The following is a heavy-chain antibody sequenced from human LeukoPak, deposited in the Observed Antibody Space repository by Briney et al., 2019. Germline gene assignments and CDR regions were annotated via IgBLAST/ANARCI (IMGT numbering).Heavy chain of an antibody. V-gene: IGHV3-66*01. J-gene: IGHJ3*02. CDR1: GFTVSSNY. CDR3: ARNGAAVKYDYVWGSYGGAFDI. CDR2: IFGGGST. D-gene: IGHD3-16*01. Sequence: GGSLRLSCAASGFTVSSNYMTWVRQAPGKGLEWVSVIFGGGSTYYADSVKGRFTISRDNSKNTLFLQMNSLRVEDTAVYYCARNGAAVKYDYVWGSYGGAFDIWGQGTMVTVSS.